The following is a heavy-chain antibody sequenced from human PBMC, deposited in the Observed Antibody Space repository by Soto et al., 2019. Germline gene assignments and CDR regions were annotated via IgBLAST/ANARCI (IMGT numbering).Heavy chain of an antibody. V-gene: IGHV3-33*01. CDR2: IWYDGSNK. Sequence: GGSLRLSCAASGFTFSSYGMHWVRQAPGKGLEWVAVIWYDGSNKYYADSVKGRFTISRDNSKNTLYLQMNSLRAEDTAVYYCARGAYSTAMVTVRYYYGMDVWGQGTTVTVSS. CDR3: ARGAYSTAMVTVRYYYGMDV. J-gene: IGHJ6*02. D-gene: IGHD5-18*01. CDR1: GFTFSSYG.